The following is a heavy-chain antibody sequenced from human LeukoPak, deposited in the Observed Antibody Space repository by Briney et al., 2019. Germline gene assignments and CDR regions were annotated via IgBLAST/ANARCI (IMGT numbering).Heavy chain of an antibody. CDR2: INHSGST. Sequence: SETLSLTCAVYGGAFRGYYWSWIRQPPGKGLEWSGEINHSGSTNYNPSLKSRVTISVDTSKSQFSLKLSAVTAADTAVYYCARRPPRWLQSRPWFDRWGQGTLVTVSS. CDR1: GGAFRGYY. J-gene: IGHJ5*02. CDR3: ARRPPRWLQSRPWFDR. V-gene: IGHV4-34*01. D-gene: IGHD5-24*01.